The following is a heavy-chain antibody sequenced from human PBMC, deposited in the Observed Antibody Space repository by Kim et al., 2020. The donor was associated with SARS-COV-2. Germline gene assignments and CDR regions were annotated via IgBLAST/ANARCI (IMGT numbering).Heavy chain of an antibody. CDR2: IYPGDSDT. D-gene: IGHD3-3*02. CDR1: GYIFSAYW. Sequence: GESLKISCKGSGYIFSAYWIGWVRQMPGKGLEWMGNIYPGDSDTRYSPSFQGQVTISVDKTISAAYLQWSSLKASDAAIYYCVRRDHSGALLKWGVDYWGQGSLVTVSS. V-gene: IGHV5-51*01. J-gene: IGHJ4*02. CDR3: VRRDHSGALLKWGVDY.